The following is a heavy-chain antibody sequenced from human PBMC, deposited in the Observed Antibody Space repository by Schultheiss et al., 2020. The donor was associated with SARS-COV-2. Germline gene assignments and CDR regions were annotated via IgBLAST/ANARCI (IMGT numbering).Heavy chain of an antibody. Sequence: SQTLSLTCAVYGGSISSGDYYWGWIRQPPGKGLEWIGEINHSGSTNYNPSLKSRVTISVDTSKNQFSLKLSSVTAADTAVYYCARGRYSSGWCDYWGQGTLVTVSS. CDR2: INHSGST. J-gene: IGHJ4*02. V-gene: IGHV4-34*01. D-gene: IGHD6-19*01. CDR1: GGSISSGDYY. CDR3: ARGRYSSGWCDY.